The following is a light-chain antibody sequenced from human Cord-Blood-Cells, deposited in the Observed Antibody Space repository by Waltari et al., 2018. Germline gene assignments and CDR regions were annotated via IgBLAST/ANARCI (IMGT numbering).Light chain of an antibody. J-gene: IGLJ1*01. CDR3: CAYAGSSTV. Sequence: QSALTQPASVSGSPGQSITISCTGTSSDVGSYNLVSWYQQHPGKAPKLMIYEGSKLTSGVTNRFSGSKCGTTASRRSAGRQAEDEADYYGCAYAGSSTVFGTGTKVT. V-gene: IGLV2-23*03. CDR2: EGS. CDR1: SSDVGSYNL.